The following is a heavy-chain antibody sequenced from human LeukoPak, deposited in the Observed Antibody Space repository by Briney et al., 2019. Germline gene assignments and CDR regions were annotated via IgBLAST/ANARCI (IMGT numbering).Heavy chain of an antibody. J-gene: IGHJ4*02. V-gene: IGHV1-18*04. D-gene: IGHD6-13*01. Sequence: ASAKVSCKASGDTFSKYAITWVRQAPGQGLEWMGWISAYNGNTNYAQKLQGRVTMTTDTSTSTAYMELRSLRSDDTAVYYCARISWSAAGTGDYWGQGTLVTVSS. CDR1: GDTFSKYA. CDR3: ARISWSAAGTGDY. CDR2: ISAYNGNT.